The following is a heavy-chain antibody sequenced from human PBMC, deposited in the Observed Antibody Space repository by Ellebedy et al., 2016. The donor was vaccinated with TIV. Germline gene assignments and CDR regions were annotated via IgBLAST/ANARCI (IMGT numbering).Heavy chain of an antibody. Sequence: GESLKISCAASGFTFNVYAMHWVRQAPGKGLECVAVIWYDGSNKYYADSVKGRFTISRDNSKNTLYLQMNSLRAEDTAVYYCARDRRAWELLSNWFDPWGQGTLVTVSS. J-gene: IGHJ5*02. CDR3: ARDRRAWELLSNWFDP. CDR1: GFTFNVYA. CDR2: IWYDGSNK. V-gene: IGHV3-33*08. D-gene: IGHD1-26*01.